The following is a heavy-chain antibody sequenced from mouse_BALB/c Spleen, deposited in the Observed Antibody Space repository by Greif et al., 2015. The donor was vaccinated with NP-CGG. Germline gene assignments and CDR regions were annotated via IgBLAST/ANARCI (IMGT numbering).Heavy chain of an antibody. D-gene: IGHD2-1*01. Sequence: EVKLVESGGGLVKPGGSLKLSCAASGFTFSDYYMYWVRQTPEKRLEWVATISDGGSYTYYPDSVKGRFTISRDNAKNNLYLQMSSLKSEDTAMYYCARDGNYWYFDVWGARTTVTVSS. CDR2: ISDGGSYT. CDR3: ARDGNYWYFDV. J-gene: IGHJ1*01. V-gene: IGHV5-4*02. CDR1: GFTFSDYY.